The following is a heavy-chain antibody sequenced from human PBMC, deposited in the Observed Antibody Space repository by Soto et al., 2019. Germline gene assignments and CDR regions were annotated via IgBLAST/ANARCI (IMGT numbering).Heavy chain of an antibody. CDR2: ISHNGVAT. CDR1: GFTFNTYA. D-gene: IGHD6-13*01. CDR3: VKDRWVDY. J-gene: IGHJ4*02. V-gene: IGHV3-64D*06. Sequence: EGSLRLSCLASGFTFNTYAMHWVRQAPGKGLEYVSSISHNGVATYYIDSVKGRFTISRDNSKNTLFLQMTSLRAEDTAVYYCVKDRWVDYWGQGTLVTVSS.